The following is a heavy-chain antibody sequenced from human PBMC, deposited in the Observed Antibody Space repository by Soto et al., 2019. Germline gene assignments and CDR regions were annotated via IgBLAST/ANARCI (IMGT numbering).Heavy chain of an antibody. CDR2: ISGQIAKT. V-gene: IGHV1-18*04. CDR1: GYSFHNYG. J-gene: IGHJ4*02. D-gene: IGHD1-26*01. CDR3: ARGPPSGSFSLTPRY. Sequence: QVQLVQSGPEVKKPGASVTVSCKTSGYSFHNYGIIWVRQSPGQGLEGMGWISGQIAKTNYAQKFQGQVTMTTDTSTSTAYMELRTLTSDDTAMYYCARGPPSGSFSLTPRYWGQGTLVSVSS.